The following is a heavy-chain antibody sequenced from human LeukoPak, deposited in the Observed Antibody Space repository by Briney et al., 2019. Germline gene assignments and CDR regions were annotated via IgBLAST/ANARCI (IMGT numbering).Heavy chain of an antibody. Sequence: GGSLRLSCAASGFPVSDNYMSWVRQAPGKGLEWVANIKQDGSEKYYVDSVKDRFTISRDNAKNSLYLQMNSLRAEDAAVYYCTRENWYIDYWGQGNLVTVSS. CDR2: IKQDGSEK. J-gene: IGHJ4*02. CDR3: TRENWYIDY. CDR1: GFPVSDNY. V-gene: IGHV3-7*01.